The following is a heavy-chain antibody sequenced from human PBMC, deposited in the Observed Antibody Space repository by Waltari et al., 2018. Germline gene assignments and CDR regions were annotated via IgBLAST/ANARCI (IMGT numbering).Heavy chain of an antibody. V-gene: IGHV3-23*04. CDR2: ISGSGGST. CDR1: GFMFSSYV. D-gene: IGHD4-17*01. J-gene: IGHJ4*02. Sequence: EVQLVESGGGLVQSGGCMRLSCAEFGFMFSSYVMSWVGRGPGKGLEWVSAISGSGGSTYYADSVKGRFTISRDNSKNTLYLQMNSLRAEDTAVYYCAKNGDYGDTREDYWGQGTLVTVSS. CDR3: AKNGDYGDTREDY.